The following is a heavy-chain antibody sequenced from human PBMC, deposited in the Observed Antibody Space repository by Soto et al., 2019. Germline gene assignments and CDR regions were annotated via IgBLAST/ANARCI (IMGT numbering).Heavy chain of an antibody. D-gene: IGHD2-2*01. CDR1: GFPLGSYA. V-gene: IGHV3-23*01. Sequence: EVQLLESGGALVQPGGSLRLSCVVSGFPLGSYAVTWVRQAPGKGLEWVSTIEGSGGGTYYAPSMKGRFTISKDTSKNPVFLQTNSQRDRDPAKLFCAKTPWGGNCDSSSCYGSVGPLGQGTLVTVSS. CDR3: AKTPWGGNCDSSSCYGSVGP. J-gene: IGHJ5*02. CDR2: IEGSGGGT.